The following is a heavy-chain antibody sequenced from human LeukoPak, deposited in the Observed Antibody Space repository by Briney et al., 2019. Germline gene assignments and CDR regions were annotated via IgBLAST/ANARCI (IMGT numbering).Heavy chain of an antibody. D-gene: IGHD4-23*01. J-gene: IGHJ3*02. CDR1: GYTLTDYY. CDR3: ARHVATVVKSLRSAFDI. Sequence: SVKVSCKASGYTLTDYYMHWVRQAPGQGLEWMGGIIPIFGTANYAQKFQGRVTITADKSTSTAYMELSSLRSEDTAVYYCARHVATVVKSLRSAFDIWGQGTMVTVSS. V-gene: IGHV1-69*06. CDR2: IIPIFGTA.